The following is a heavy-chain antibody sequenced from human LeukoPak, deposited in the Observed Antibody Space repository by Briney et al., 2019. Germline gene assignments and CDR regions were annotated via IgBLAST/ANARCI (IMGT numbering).Heavy chain of an antibody. D-gene: IGHD3-22*01. J-gene: IGHJ4*02. CDR3: VKDFIPDYDSSGYPYYFDY. CDR2: ISSNGGST. V-gene: IGHV3-64D*06. Sequence: PGGSLRLSCAASGFTFTSYSMNWVRQAPGKGLEYVSAISSNGGSTYYADSVKGRFTISRDNSKNTLYLQMSSLRAEDTAVYYCVKDFIPDYDSSGYPYYFDYWGQGTLVTVSS. CDR1: GFTFTSYS.